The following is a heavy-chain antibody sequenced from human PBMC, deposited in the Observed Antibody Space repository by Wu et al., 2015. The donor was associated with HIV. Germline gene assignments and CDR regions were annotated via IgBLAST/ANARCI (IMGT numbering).Heavy chain of an antibody. D-gene: IGHD3-10*01. V-gene: IGHV1-18*01. CDR2: INPSNGNP. CDR3: ARHKYSGATPRFYQFGVRPR. Sequence: QVQLVQSGAEVKKPGASVQVSCKTSTYTFSNYGINWVRQAPGQGLEWMGWINPSNGNPKYAQRFQGRVTMTIDTSTTIAYMELRSLRSDDTAVYYCARHKYSGATPRFYQFGVRPRRGQGNPG. J-gene: IGHJ4*02. CDR1: TYTFSNYG.